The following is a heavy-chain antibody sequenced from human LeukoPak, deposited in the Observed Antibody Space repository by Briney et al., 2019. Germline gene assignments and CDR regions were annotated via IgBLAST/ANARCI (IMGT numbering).Heavy chain of an antibody. CDR1: GRSISSYY. V-gene: IGHV4-59*01. Sequence: SETLSLTCTVSGRSISSYYWSWIRQPPGKGLEWIGFIYYSGSTNSNPYLKSRVPISVDTSKHQFSLKLSSVTAADTAVYYCARGEVGPLDYYYYMDVWGKGTTVTVSS. CDR2: IYYSGST. CDR3: ARGEVGPLDYYYYMDV. J-gene: IGHJ6*03. D-gene: IGHD3-10*01.